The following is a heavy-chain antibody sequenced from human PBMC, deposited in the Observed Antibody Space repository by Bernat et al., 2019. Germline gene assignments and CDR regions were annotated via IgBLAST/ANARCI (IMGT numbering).Heavy chain of an antibody. CDR2: ISGSGDNA. CDR3: AKNRDYGDSKPDDF. J-gene: IGHJ4*02. Sequence: EVQLLESGGGLVQPGGSLRLSCAASGFTFSSYAMSWVRQAPGKGLEWVSAISGSGDNAYYADSVKGRFTISRDNSKSTLYLQMNSLRDEDTAEYYCAKNRDYGDSKPDDFWGQGTLVTVST. V-gene: IGHV3-23*01. D-gene: IGHD4-17*01. CDR1: GFTFSSYA.